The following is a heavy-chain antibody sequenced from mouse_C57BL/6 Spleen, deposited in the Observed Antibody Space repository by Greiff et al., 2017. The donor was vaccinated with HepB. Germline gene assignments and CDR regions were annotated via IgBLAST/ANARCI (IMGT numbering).Heavy chain of an antibody. V-gene: IGHV1-18*01. Sequence: VQLQQSGPELVKPGASVKIPCKASGYTFTDYNMDWVKQSHGKSLEWIGDIIPNNGGTIYNQKFKGKATLTVDKSSSTAYMALRSLTSEDTAVYYCARMRAMGYSYAMDYWGQGTSVTVSS. CDR3: ARMRAMGYSYAMDY. CDR2: IIPNNGGT. CDR1: GYTFTDYN. J-gene: IGHJ4*01. D-gene: IGHD2-3*01.